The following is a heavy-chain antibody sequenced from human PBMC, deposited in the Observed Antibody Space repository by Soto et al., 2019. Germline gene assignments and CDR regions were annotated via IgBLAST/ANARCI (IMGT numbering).Heavy chain of an antibody. CDR1: GGSISSGGYS. J-gene: IGHJ5*02. CDR3: ARHPSDFWFDP. CDR2: IYYSGST. Sequence: SETLSLSCAVSGGSISSGGYSWSWIRQPPGKGLDWIGSIYYSGSTYYNPSLKSRVTVSVDTSKNQFPLKLSSVTAADTAVYYCARHPSDFWFDPWGQGTLVTVSS. D-gene: IGHD2-21*02. V-gene: IGHV4-30-2*03.